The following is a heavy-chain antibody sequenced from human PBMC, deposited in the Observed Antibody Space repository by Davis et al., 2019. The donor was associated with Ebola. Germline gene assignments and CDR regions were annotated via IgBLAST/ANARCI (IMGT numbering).Heavy chain of an antibody. CDR1: GFTFSSYG. D-gene: IGHD2-21*02. V-gene: IGHV3-33*03. J-gene: IGHJ4*02. CDR2: IWYDGSNK. Sequence: GGSLRLSCAASGFTFSSYGMHWVRQAPGKGLEWVAVIWYDGSNKYYADSVKGRFTISRDNRKNVLYLQMNSLRSEDTALYYCGKADCGGDCRVVDFWGQGTPVTVSS. CDR3: GKADCGGDCRVVDF.